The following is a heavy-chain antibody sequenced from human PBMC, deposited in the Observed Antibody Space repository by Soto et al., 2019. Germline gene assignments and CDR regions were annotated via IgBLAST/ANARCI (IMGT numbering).Heavy chain of an antibody. J-gene: IGHJ4*02. D-gene: IGHD3-16*02. CDR3: AKDGSYYDYVWGTYRYLFDN. V-gene: IGHV3-23*01. CDR1: GFTFSSYA. Sequence: GGSLRLSCAASGFTFSSYAMSWVRQAPGRGLEWVSTISGSGDSTYYADSVKGRFTISRDNSKNTLYLQMNSLRAEDTAEYYYAKDGSYYDYVWGTYRYLFDNWGQGALVTVSS. CDR2: ISGSGDST.